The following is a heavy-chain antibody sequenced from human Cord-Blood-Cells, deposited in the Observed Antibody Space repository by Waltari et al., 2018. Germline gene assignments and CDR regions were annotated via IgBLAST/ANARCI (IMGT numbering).Heavy chain of an antibody. J-gene: IGHJ2*01. CDR1: GYTFTGYY. Sequence: QVQLVQSGAEVKKPGASVKVSCKASGYTFTGYYMHWVRQAPGQGLEWMGWINPNSGGTNYAQKFQGRVTMTRDTSISTAYMELSRLRSDDTAVYYCARDGGRGGSSWHWYFDLWGRGTLVTVSS. CDR3: ARDGGRGGSSWHWYFDL. CDR2: INPNSGGT. D-gene: IGHD6-13*01. V-gene: IGHV1-2*02.